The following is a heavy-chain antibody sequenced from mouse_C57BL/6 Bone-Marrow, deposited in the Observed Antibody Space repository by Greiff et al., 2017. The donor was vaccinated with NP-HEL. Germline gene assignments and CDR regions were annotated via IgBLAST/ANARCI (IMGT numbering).Heavy chain of an antibody. V-gene: IGHV14-3*01. J-gene: IGHJ3*01. CDR1: GFNIKNTY. CDR2: IYPANGNT. Sequence: VQLKQSVAELVRPGASVKLSCTASGFNIKNTYMHWVKQRPEQGLEWIGRIYPANGNTKYAPKFQGKATLTADTSSNTAYLQLSSLTSEDSAIYFCAAYYSLLVCFAYWGQGTLLTVSA. CDR3: AAYYSLLVCFAY. D-gene: IGHD2-12*01.